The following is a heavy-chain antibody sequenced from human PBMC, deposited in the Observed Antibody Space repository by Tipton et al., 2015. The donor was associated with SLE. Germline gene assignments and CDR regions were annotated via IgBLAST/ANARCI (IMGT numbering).Heavy chain of an antibody. CDR2: VNHSGST. J-gene: IGHJ4*02. CDR1: GGSFSGYY. D-gene: IGHD6-13*01. Sequence: LSLTCAVYGGSFSGYYWSWIRQPPGKGLEWIGEVNHSGSTNYNPSLKSRVTISVDTSKNQFSLKLSSVTAADTAVYYCARGKGSSSWYYFDYWGQGTLVTVSS. CDR3: ARGKGSSSWYYFDY. V-gene: IGHV4-34*01.